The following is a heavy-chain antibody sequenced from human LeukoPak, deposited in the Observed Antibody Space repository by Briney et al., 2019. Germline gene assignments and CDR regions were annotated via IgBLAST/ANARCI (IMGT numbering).Heavy chain of an antibody. CDR2: INPNSGGT. CDR3: ARGDGATYYDFWSGYYTGGLFDY. Sequence: ASVKVSCKASGYTFTGYYMHWVRQAPGQGLEWMGWINPNSGGTNYAQKFQGRVTMTRDTSISTAYMELSRLRSDDTAVYYCARGDGATYYDFWSGYYTGGLFDYWGQGTLVTVSS. CDR1: GYTFTGYY. D-gene: IGHD3-3*01. V-gene: IGHV1-2*02. J-gene: IGHJ4*02.